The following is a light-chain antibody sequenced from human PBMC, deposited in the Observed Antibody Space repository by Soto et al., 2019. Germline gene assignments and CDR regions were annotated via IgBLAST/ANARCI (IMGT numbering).Light chain of an antibody. CDR1: QSISSNY. J-gene: IGKJ1*01. CDR3: QQYGSSPRT. Sequence: EIVLTHSPGALSLSPGQRRSVSCRAIQSISSNYLAWYQQKPGQAPRLLIFGASSRATGIPDRFSGSGSGTDFTLSISRLESEDFAVYYCQQYGSSPRTFGQGTKVDIK. CDR2: GAS. V-gene: IGKV3-20*01.